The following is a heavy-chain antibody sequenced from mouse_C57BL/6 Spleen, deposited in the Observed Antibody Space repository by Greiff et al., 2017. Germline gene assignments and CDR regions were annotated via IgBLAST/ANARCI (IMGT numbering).Heavy chain of an antibody. CDR2: IYPRSGNT. J-gene: IGHJ2*01. V-gene: IGHV1-81*01. CDR1: GYTFTSYG. CDR3: LSYYYGSSPYYFDC. D-gene: IGHD1-1*01. Sequence: QVQLQQSGAELARPGASVKLSCKASGYTFTSYGISWVKQRPGQGLEWIGEIYPRSGNTYYNEKFKGKATLTADKSSSTAYMELRSLTSEDSAVYFCLSYYYGSSPYYFDCWGQGTTLTVSS.